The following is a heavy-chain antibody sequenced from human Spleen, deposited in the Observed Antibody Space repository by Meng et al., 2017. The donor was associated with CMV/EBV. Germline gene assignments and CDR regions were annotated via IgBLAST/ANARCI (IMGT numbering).Heavy chain of an antibody. J-gene: IGHJ4*02. CDR1: GFTFITEA. V-gene: IGHV3-23*01. Sequence: GESLKISCVGSGFTFITEAMNWGRQAPGKGLEWVSGIRSDGAPFYADSVKGRFTISRDNSKNTVYLQMDGLRADDTAKYYCTRKQLGYWGQGTMVTVSS. D-gene: IGHD1-1*01. CDR2: IRSDGAP. CDR3: TRKQLGY.